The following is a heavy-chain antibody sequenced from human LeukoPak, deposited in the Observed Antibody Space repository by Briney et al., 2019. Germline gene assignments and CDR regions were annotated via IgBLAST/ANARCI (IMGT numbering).Heavy chain of an antibody. CDR2: IYYSGST. Sequence: ASETLSLTCTVSGGSISSYYWSWIRQPPGKGLEWIGYIYYSGSTNYNPSLKSRVTISLDTSKNQFSLRLNSVTAADTAVYYCAREGIVRTYDQWGQGTLVTVSS. CDR3: AREGIVRTYDQ. CDR1: GGSISSYY. D-gene: IGHD2/OR15-2a*01. J-gene: IGHJ4*02. V-gene: IGHV4-59*12.